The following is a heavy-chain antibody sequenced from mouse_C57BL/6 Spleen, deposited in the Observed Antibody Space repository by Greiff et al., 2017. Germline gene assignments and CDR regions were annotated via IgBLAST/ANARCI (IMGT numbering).Heavy chain of an antibody. CDR1: GYTFTSYW. V-gene: IGHV1-69*01. D-gene: IGHD1-1*01. Sequence: VKLQQSGAELVMPGASVKLSCKASGYTFTSYWMHWVKQRPGQGLEWIGEIDPSDSYTNSNQKFKGKFTCTVDKSTSTAYMQLSILTSEDTAVYYCARVYGSNYAMYYWGQGTSVTVSS. CDR2: IDPSDSYT. J-gene: IGHJ4*01. CDR3: ARVYGSNYAMYY.